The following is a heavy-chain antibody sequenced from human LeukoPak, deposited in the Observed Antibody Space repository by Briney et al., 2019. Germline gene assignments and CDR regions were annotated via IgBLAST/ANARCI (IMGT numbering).Heavy chain of an antibody. CDR3: ARGRGYVLRFLEWLL. Sequence: SETLSLTCAVYGGSFSGYYWSWLGQPPGRGLEWIGEINHSGSTNYNPSLTSRVTISVDTSKNQFSLKLSSVTAADTAVYYCARGRGYVLRFLEWLLWGQGTLVTVSS. CDR1: GGSFSGYY. V-gene: IGHV4-34*01. CDR2: INHSGST. J-gene: IGHJ4*02. D-gene: IGHD3-3*01.